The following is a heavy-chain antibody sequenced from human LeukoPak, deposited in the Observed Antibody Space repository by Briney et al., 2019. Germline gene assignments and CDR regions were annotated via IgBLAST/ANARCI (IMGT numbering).Heavy chain of an antibody. D-gene: IGHD3-22*01. J-gene: IGHJ4*02. CDR1: GFTFSSYA. Sequence: SGGSLRLSCAASGFTFSSYAMSWVRQAPGKGLEWVSAISGSGGSTYYADSVKGRFTISRDNSKNTLYLQMNSLRAEDTAVYYCAKDPSSYYYDSSGYFYRGQGTLVTVSS. CDR2: ISGSGGST. V-gene: IGHV3-23*01. CDR3: AKDPSSYYYDSSGYFY.